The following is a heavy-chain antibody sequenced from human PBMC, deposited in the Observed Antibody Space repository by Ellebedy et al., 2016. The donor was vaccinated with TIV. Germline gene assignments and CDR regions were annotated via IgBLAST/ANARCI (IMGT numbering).Heavy chain of an antibody. CDR2: IHPSDSDT. CDR3: ARRSDDPFWYFDL. D-gene: IGHD1-1*01. V-gene: IGHV5-51*01. J-gene: IGHJ2*01. CDR1: GYNFANYW. Sequence: GGSLRLSCQGSGYNFANYWIGWVRQMPGKGLEWMAAIHPSDSDTRYSPSFVDQVTISADKSISTAYLQWRSLQASDSATYYCARRSDDPFWYFDLWGRGTLVSVSS.